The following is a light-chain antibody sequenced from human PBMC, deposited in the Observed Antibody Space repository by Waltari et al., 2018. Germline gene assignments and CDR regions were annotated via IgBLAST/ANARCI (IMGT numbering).Light chain of an antibody. J-gene: IGKJ1*01. V-gene: IGKV1-5*03. CDR2: KAS. CDR1: QSISSW. Sequence: DIQMTQSPSTLSASVGDRVNITCRASQSISSWLAWYQQKPRKAPKLLIYKASSLDSTGPSRCSGSSSATEVSLTISSLQPDDFATYYCQQYNSYSPWTFGQGTKVEIK. CDR3: QQYNSYSPWT.